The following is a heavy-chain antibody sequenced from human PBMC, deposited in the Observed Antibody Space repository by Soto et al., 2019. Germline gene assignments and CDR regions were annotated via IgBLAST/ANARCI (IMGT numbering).Heavy chain of an antibody. Sequence: EVQVVESGGSLIEVGGSLQLSCAASGFSFDAYAIHWVRQVPGQGLEWVSGVSGNGASLGYADSVKGRFTISRDSARNSVYLQMTSLRPEDTALYYCAKDMGHCGGNSLDSWGQGALVTVSS. CDR2: VSGNGASL. CDR3: AKDMGHCGGNSLDS. CDR1: GFSFDAYA. V-gene: IGHV3-9*01. D-gene: IGHD2-21*01. J-gene: IGHJ4*02.